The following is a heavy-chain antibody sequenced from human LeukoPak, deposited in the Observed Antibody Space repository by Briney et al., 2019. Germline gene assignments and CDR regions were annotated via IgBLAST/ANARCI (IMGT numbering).Heavy chain of an antibody. V-gene: IGHV3-15*01. Sequence: GGSLRLSCAASGFTFSNAWMSWVRQAPGKGLEWVGRIKSKTDGGTTDYAAPVKGRFTISRDDSKNTLYLQTNSLKTEDTAVYYCTTPYYDSSGYLLTFDYWGQGTLVTVSS. D-gene: IGHD3-22*01. J-gene: IGHJ4*02. CDR1: GFTFSNAW. CDR2: IKSKTDGGTT. CDR3: TTPYYDSSGYLLTFDY.